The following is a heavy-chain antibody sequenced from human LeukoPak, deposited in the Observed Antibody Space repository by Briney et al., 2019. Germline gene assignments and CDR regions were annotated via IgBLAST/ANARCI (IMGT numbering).Heavy chain of an antibody. V-gene: IGHV4-39*01. D-gene: IGHD4-17*01. Sequence: SETLSLTCTVSGGSIRSSSYYWGWIRQPPGKGLEWIGSIYYSGSTYYNPSLKSRVTISVDTSKNQFSLKLSSVTAADTAVYYCARRADITVTFYYYYYMDVWGKGTTVTISS. J-gene: IGHJ6*03. CDR2: IYYSGST. CDR1: GGSIRSSSYY. CDR3: ARRADITVTFYYYYYMDV.